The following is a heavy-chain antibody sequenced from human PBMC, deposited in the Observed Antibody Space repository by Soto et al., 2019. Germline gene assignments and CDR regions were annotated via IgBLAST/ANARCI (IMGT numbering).Heavy chain of an antibody. CDR2: ISGSAGLT. CDR3: AKDWVSGSSPY. CDR1: GFTFSSHA. Sequence: GGSLRLSCTASGFTFSSHAMSWVRQAPGKQLEWVSAISGSAGLTFYADSVKGRFTISRDNSKNTLYLQMNSLRAEDTAVYYCAKDWVSGSSPYWGQGTLVTVSS. D-gene: IGHD2-15*01. V-gene: IGHV3-23*01. J-gene: IGHJ4*02.